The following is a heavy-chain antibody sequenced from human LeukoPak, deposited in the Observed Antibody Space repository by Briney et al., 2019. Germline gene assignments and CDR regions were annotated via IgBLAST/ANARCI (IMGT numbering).Heavy chain of an antibody. V-gene: IGHV1-8*01. CDR1: GYTFTSYD. CDR3: ARDPPYSSGWQGKFDY. J-gene: IGHJ4*02. CDR2: MNPNSGNT. Sequence: ASVKVSCKASGYTFTSYDINWVRQATGQGLEWMGWMNPNSGNTGYAQKFQGRVTMTTDTSTSTAYMELRSLRSDDTAVYYCARDPPYSSGWQGKFDYWGQGTLVTVSS. D-gene: IGHD6-19*01.